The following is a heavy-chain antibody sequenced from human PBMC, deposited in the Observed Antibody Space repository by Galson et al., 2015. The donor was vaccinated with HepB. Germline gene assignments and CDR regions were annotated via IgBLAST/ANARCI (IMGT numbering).Heavy chain of an antibody. Sequence: SLRLSCAASGFTFSSYSMYWVRQAPGKGLEWVSYISSSSSTIYYADSVKGRFTISRDNAKNSLYLQMNSLRDEDTAVYYCARAHRYYDSSGYSSYWGQGTLVTVSS. CDR2: ISSSSSTI. V-gene: IGHV3-48*02. CDR1: GFTFSSYS. CDR3: ARAHRYYDSSGYSSY. D-gene: IGHD3-22*01. J-gene: IGHJ4*02.